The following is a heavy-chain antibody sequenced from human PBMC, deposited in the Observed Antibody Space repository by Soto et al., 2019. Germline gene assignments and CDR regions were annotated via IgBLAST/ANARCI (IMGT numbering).Heavy chain of an antibody. V-gene: IGHV1-3*01. CDR2: INAGNGNT. Sequence: GASVKVSCKASGYTFTSYAMHWVRQAPGQRLEWMGWINAGNGNTKYSQKFQGRVTITRDTSAGTAYMELSSLRSEDTAVYYCARAGPSDYYDSSGFDYWGQGTLVTVSS. CDR3: ARAGPSDYYDSSGFDY. D-gene: IGHD3-22*01. J-gene: IGHJ4*02. CDR1: GYTFTSYA.